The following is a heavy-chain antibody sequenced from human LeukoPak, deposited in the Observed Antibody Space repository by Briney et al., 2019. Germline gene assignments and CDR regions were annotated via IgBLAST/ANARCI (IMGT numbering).Heavy chain of an antibody. J-gene: IGHJ4*02. Sequence: PGGSLRLSCAASGFTFSSSAMNWVRQAPGEGREWVSSINQISSHIYYAESVRGRFSISRDNAKNSVYLQMNSLRAEDTAIYYCARDATQYLRYGYFDYWGPGILVTGSS. CDR2: INQISSHI. CDR1: GFTFSSSA. CDR3: ARDATQYLRYGYFDY. V-gene: IGHV3-21*01. D-gene: IGHD3-9*01.